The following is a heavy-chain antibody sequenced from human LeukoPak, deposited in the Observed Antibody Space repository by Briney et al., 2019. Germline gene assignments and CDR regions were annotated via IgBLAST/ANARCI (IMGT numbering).Heavy chain of an antibody. CDR2: INHSGST. J-gene: IGHJ4*02. V-gene: IGHV4-34*01. CDR1: GGSISSYY. Sequence: SETLSLTCTVSGGSISSYYWSWIRQPPGKGLEWIGEINHSGSTNYNPSLKSRVTISVDTSKNQFSLKLSFVTAADTAVYYCAGSGSYYPATDYWGQGTLVTVSS. CDR3: AGSGSYYPATDY. D-gene: IGHD1-26*01.